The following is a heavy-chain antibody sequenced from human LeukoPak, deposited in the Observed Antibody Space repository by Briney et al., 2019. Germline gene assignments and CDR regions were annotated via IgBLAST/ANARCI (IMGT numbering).Heavy chain of an antibody. Sequence: GGSLRLSCTASGFTASGFGFGDYGLSWVRRAPGKGLEWVGFIRRKADGGRTDYAASVKGRFTISRHESERLTYLQMNSLKTEDTAVYYCKSGASWGQGTLVTVSS. V-gene: IGHV3-49*04. CDR1: GFTASGFGFGDYG. J-gene: IGHJ4*02. D-gene: IGHD7-27*01. CDR2: IRRKADGGRT. CDR3: KSGAS.